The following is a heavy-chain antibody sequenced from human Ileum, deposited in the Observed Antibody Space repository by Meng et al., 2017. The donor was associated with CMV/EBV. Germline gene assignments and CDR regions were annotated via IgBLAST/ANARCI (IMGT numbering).Heavy chain of an antibody. J-gene: IGHJ4*02. CDR3: ARGWDNNKVGVH. D-gene: IGHD1/OR15-1a*01. V-gene: IGHV4-34*01. Sequence: QLKQWGAGLLKPSETLSLTCAVHGGSLRDSYWTWIRQAPGKGLEWIGEIHPSGITNYNPSLESRVTISEDTSNNQFSLRLTSLTAGDTAVYYCARGWDNNKVGVHWGQGTLVTVSS. CDR2: IHPSGIT. CDR1: GGSLRDSY.